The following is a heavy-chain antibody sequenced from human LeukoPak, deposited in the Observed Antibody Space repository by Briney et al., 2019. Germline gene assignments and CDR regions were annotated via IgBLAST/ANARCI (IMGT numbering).Heavy chain of an antibody. V-gene: IGHV4-4*07. J-gene: IGHJ4*02. Sequence: PSETLSPTCTVSGGSINSYYWSWIRQPAGKGLEWIGRIYTSGSTNYSPSLRSRVTMSVDTSKNQFSLNLTSVTAADTAVYYCARESGSYRSLDYWGQGTLVTVSS. CDR2: IYTSGST. D-gene: IGHD1-26*01. CDR1: GGSINSYY. CDR3: ARESGSYRSLDY.